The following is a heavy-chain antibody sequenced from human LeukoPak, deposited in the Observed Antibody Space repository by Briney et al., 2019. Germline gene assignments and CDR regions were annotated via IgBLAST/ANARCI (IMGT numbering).Heavy chain of an antibody. CDR3: ARSTWIQLWYGDYYGMDV. J-gene: IGHJ6*02. CDR2: INPNSGGT. D-gene: IGHD5-18*01. Sequence: GASVKVSCKASAYTFTDYYMHWVRQAPGQGLEWMGWINPNSGGTNYAQKFQGRVTMTRDTSISTAYMELSRLRSDDTAVYYCARSTWIQLWYGDYYGMDVWGQGTTVTVSS. V-gene: IGHV1-2*02. CDR1: AYTFTDYY.